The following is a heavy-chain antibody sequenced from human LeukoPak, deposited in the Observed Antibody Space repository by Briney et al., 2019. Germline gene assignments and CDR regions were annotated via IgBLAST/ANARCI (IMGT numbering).Heavy chain of an antibody. CDR1: GGTFSSYA. D-gene: IGHD2-2*01. J-gene: IGHJ5*02. CDR2: IIPIFGTA. CDR3: AKGKDIVVVPAAMPTWFDP. Sequence: SVKVSCKASGGTFSSYAISWVRQATGQGLEWIGGIIPIFGTANYAQKFQGRVTITTDESTSTAYMELSSRRSEDTAVYYCAKGKDIVVVPAAMPTWFDPWGQGTLVTVSS. V-gene: IGHV1-69*05.